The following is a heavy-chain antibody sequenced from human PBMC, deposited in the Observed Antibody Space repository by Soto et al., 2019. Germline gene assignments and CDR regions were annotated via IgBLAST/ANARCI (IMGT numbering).Heavy chain of an antibody. V-gene: IGHV1-46*03. J-gene: IGHJ4*02. D-gene: IGHD2-2*01. Sequence: GGSVKGSRKGFGYTFTGDHIHRGRKAPGQGLEWMGIINPSGGSTSYAQKFQGRVTMTRDTSTSTVYMELSSLRSEDTAVYYCARGPDIVVAPAHPTDYWGPGTLVTVSS. CDR2: INPSGGST. CDR3: ARGPDIVVAPAHPTDY. CDR1: GYTFTGDH.